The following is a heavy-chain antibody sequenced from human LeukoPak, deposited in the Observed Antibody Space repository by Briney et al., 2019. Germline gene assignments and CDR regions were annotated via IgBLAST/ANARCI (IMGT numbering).Heavy chain of an antibody. D-gene: IGHD3-3*01. CDR3: AKDWSGAFDY. CDR1: GFTFDDYA. J-gene: IGHJ4*02. CDR2: ISWNSGSI. V-gene: IGHV3-9*01. Sequence: GGSLRLSCAASGFTFDDYAMHWVRQAPGKGLEWVSGISWNSGSIGYADSVKGRFTISRDNAKDSLYLQMNSLRAEDTALYYCAKDWSGAFDYWGQGTLVTVSS.